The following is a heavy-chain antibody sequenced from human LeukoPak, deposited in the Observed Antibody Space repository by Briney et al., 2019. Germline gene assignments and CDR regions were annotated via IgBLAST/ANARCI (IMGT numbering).Heavy chain of an antibody. Sequence: ASVKVSCKASGYTFTGYYMHWVRQAPGQGLEWMGWINPNSGGTNYAQKFQGRVTMTRDTSISTAYMELSRLRSDDTAVYYCARAERYYYDSSGYYLFPFDYWGQGTLVTVSS. CDR3: ARAERYYYDSSGYYLFPFDY. V-gene: IGHV1-2*02. CDR1: GYTFTGYY. J-gene: IGHJ4*02. D-gene: IGHD3-22*01. CDR2: INPNSGGT.